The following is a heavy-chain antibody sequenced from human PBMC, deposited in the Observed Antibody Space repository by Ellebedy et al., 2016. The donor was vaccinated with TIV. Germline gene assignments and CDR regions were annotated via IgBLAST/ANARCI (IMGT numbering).Heavy chain of an antibody. Sequence: GESLKISXKGSAYSFTTYWIGWVRQMPGKGLEWMGIIYPADSNTRYSPSFQGQVTISADKSISTAYLQWSSLKASDTAMYYCARLGFWSGAAMGYMDVWGKGTTVTVSS. J-gene: IGHJ6*03. CDR1: AYSFTTYW. CDR2: IYPADSNT. V-gene: IGHV5-51*01. D-gene: IGHD3-3*01. CDR3: ARLGFWSGAAMGYMDV.